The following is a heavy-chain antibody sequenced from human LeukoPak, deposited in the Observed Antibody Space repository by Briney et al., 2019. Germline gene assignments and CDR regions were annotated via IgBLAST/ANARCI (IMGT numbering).Heavy chain of an antibody. CDR3: ARIYDECFDY. V-gene: IGHV3-48*03. D-gene: IGHD3-16*01. J-gene: IGHJ4*02. Sequence: GGSLRLSCAASGFTFSNYEMNWVRQAPGKGLEWVSYVSSSGSTRVYADSVKGRLTISRDNAKNSLYLQMNSLRAEDTAVYYCARIYDECFDYWGQGTLVTVSS. CDR2: VSSSGSTR. CDR1: GFTFSNYE.